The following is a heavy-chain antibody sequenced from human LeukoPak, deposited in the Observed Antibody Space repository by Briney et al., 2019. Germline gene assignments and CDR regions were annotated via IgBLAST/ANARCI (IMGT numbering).Heavy chain of an antibody. CDR1: GNSISSGDNY. J-gene: IGHJ4*02. Sequence: SQTLSLTCTVSGNSISSGDNYWSWIRQPAGKGLEWIGRIYTSGSTNYNPSLKSRVTISGDTSKNQFSLRLSSVTAADTAVYYCARASYSYDINGWVPFDYWGQGTLVAVSS. CDR2: IYTSGST. D-gene: IGHD3-22*01. V-gene: IGHV4-61*02. CDR3: ARASYSYDINGWVPFDY.